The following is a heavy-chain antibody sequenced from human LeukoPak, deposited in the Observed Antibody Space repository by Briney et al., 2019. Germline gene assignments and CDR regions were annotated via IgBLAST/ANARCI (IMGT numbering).Heavy chain of an antibody. D-gene: IGHD3-22*01. CDR3: ARDDSSGYFPGV. J-gene: IGHJ4*02. V-gene: IGHV4-34*12. Sequence: PSETLSLTCAVYGGSFSGYYWSWIRQPPGKGLEWIGEIIHSGSTNYNPSPKSRVTISVDTSKNQFSLKLSSVTAADTAVYYCARDDSSGYFPGVWGQGTLVTVSS. CDR1: GGSFSGYY. CDR2: IIHSGST.